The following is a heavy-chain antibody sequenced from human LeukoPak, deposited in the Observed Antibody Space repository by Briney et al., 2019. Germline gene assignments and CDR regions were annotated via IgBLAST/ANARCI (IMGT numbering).Heavy chain of an antibody. Sequence: GGSLRLSCAASGFTFSSYAMSWVRQAPGKGLEWVSAISGSGGNTYYADSVKGRFTISRDNSKNTLYLQMNSLRAEDTAVYYFAKDAKYCSGGSCYGDWGQGTLVTVSS. J-gene: IGHJ4*02. CDR1: GFTFSSYA. V-gene: IGHV3-23*01. CDR2: ISGSGGNT. CDR3: AKDAKYCSGGSCYGD. D-gene: IGHD2-15*01.